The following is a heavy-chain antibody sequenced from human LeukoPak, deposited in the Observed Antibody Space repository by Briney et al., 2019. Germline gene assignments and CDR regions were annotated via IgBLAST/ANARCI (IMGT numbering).Heavy chain of an antibody. CDR2: LSGDGGTT. Sequence: TGGSLRLSCVASGFTFKTYAMNWVRQAPGRSLEWISALSGDGGTTYYADSVKGRFTISRDNSKNTLYLQMNSLRAEDTAVYYCAKDRQEQWLVQYYFDYWGQGTLVTVSS. J-gene: IGHJ4*02. V-gene: IGHV3-23*01. CDR1: GFTFKTYA. D-gene: IGHD6-19*01. CDR3: AKDRQEQWLVQYYFDY.